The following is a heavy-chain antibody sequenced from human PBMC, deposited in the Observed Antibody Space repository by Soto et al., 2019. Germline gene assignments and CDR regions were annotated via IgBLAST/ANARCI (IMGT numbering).Heavy chain of an antibody. CDR1: GFTFSSYW. J-gene: IGHJ3*02. CDR3: LAAARDAFDI. D-gene: IGHD6-25*01. V-gene: IGHV3-7*05. CDR2: IKQDGSEK. Sequence: EVQLVESGGGLVQPGGSLRLSCVASGFTFSSYWMSWVRQAPGKGLELVANIKQDGSEKYYVDSVKGRFTISRDNAKNSLYLQMNSLRADDTDVYYCLAAARDAFDIWGQGTMVTVSS.